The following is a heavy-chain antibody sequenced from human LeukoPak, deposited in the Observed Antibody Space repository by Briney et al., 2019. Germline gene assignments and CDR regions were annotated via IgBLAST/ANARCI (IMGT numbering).Heavy chain of an antibody. CDR3: ARVGSGRYFDN. V-gene: IGHV4-59*13. CDR2: IYYSGST. D-gene: IGHD3-10*01. CDR1: GGSISSYY. Sequence: SETLSLTCSVSGGSISSYYWSWIRQPPGKGLEWIGNIYYSGSTNYNPSLKSRVTILVDTSKNQFSLKLSSVTAADTAVYYCARVGSGRYFDNWGQGTLVTVSS. J-gene: IGHJ4*02.